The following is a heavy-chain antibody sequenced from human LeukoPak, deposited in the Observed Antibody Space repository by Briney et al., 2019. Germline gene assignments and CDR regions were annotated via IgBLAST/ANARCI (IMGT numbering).Heavy chain of an antibody. J-gene: IGHJ4*02. CDR2: IYYSGST. Sequence: SETLSLTCTVSGGSISSYYWSWIRQPPGKGLEWIGYIYYSGSTNYNPSLKSRATISVDTSKNQFSLKLSSVTAADTAVYYCASAIAAAGTFVYWGQGTLVTVSS. CDR1: GGSISSYY. V-gene: IGHV4-59*01. D-gene: IGHD6-13*01. CDR3: ASAIAAAGTFVY.